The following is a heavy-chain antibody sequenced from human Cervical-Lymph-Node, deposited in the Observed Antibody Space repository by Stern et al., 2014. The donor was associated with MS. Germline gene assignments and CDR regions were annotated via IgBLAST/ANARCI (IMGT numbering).Heavy chain of an antibody. CDR1: GFTVSTNY. D-gene: IGHD4-23*01. J-gene: IGHJ4*02. V-gene: IGHV3-53*01. CDR2: IYSDDST. CDR3: EREEDPSGNSTD. Sequence: EVQLVESGGGLIQPGGSLRLSCAASGFTVSTNYMSWVRQAPGKGLERVAVIYSDDSTYYADSVKGRFTISRDNSKNMVFLQMNSLRAEDTAVYYCEREEDPSGNSTDWGQGALVTVSS.